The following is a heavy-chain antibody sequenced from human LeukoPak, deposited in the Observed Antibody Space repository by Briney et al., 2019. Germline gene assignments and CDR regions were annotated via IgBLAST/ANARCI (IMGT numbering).Heavy chain of an antibody. CDR1: GFAFSSYS. CDR3: ARSPGDYYFDY. V-gene: IGHV3-21*01. D-gene: IGHD3-10*01. Sequence: GGSLRLSCAASGFAFSSYSMNWVRQAPGKGLEWVSSISSSSSYIYYADSVKGRFTISRDNAKNSLYLQMNSLRAEDTAVYYCARSPGDYYFDYWGQGTLVTVSS. CDR2: ISSSSSYI. J-gene: IGHJ4*02.